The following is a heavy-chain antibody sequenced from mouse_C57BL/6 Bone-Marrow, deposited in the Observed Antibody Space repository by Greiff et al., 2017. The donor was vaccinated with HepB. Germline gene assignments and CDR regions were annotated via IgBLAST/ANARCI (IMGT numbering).Heavy chain of an antibody. D-gene: IGHD2-5*01. CDR2: IDPENGDT. CDR3: TTHYSNYFWYFDV. J-gene: IGHJ1*03. Sequence: VQLQHSGAELVRPGASVKLSCTASGFNIKDDYMHWVKQRPEQGLEWIGWIDPENGDTEYASKFQGKATITADTSSNTAYLQLSSLTSEDTAVYYCTTHYSNYFWYFDVWGTGTTVTVSS. CDR1: GFNIKDDY. V-gene: IGHV14-4*01.